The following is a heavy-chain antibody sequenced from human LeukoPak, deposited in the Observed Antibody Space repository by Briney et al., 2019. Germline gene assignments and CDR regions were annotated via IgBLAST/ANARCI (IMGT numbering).Heavy chain of an antibody. CDR1: GFTFSTYW. CDR3: ARAVTSTEGY. V-gene: IGHV3-7*03. CDR2: LNQDGSEK. Sequence: GGSLRLSCAASGFTFSTYWMTWVRQAPGKGLEWVASLNQDGSEKYYVDSVKGRFTISRDNAQKSLYLEMKSLSAKDAAVYYCARAVTSTEGYWGQGTLVTVSS. J-gene: IGHJ4*02.